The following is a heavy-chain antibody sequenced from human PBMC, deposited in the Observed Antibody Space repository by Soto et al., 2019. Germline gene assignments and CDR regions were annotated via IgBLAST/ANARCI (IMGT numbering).Heavy chain of an antibody. CDR2: ISYDGSNK. CDR1: GFTFSSYA. V-gene: IGHV3-30-3*01. CDR3: ARETY. J-gene: IGHJ4*02. Sequence: QVQLVESGGGVVQPGRSLRLSCAGSGFTFSSYAMHWVRQAPGKGLEWVAVISYDGSNKYYADSVKGRFTISRDNSKNTLYLQMISLRAEDTAVYYCARETYWGQGTLVTVSS.